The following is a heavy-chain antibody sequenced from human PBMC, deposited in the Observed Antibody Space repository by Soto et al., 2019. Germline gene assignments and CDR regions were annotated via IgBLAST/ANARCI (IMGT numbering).Heavy chain of an antibody. V-gene: IGHV3-23*01. Sequence: GGSLRFSCAASGFTFSSYAMSWVRQAPGKGLEWVSAISGSGGSTYYADSVKGRFTISRDNSKNTLYLQMNSLRAEDTAVYYCAKGVRTVTHGIDAFDIWGQGTMVTVSS. CDR2: ISGSGGST. CDR3: AKGVRTVTHGIDAFDI. D-gene: IGHD4-17*01. CDR1: GFTFSSYA. J-gene: IGHJ3*02.